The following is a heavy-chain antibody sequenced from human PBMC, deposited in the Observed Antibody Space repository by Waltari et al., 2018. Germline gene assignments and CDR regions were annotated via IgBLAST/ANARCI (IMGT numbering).Heavy chain of an antibody. CDR2: ISSTGHYI. V-gene: IGHV3-21*01. Sequence: EEQLLESGGDLVKPGGSLGLSCAGSGFTFSSYSMNWVRQAPGKGLEWVSSISSTGHYIYYADSVRGRFTISRDNANNSLYLQMNNLRADDTAIYYCARGFWFTTVTTFTWFDPWGQGTLVTVSS. CDR3: ARGFWFTTVTTFTWFDP. D-gene: IGHD4-17*01. CDR1: GFTFSSYS. J-gene: IGHJ5*02.